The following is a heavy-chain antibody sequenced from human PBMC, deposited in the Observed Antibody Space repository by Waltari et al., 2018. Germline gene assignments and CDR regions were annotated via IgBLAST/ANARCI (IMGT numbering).Heavy chain of an antibody. CDR2: IKQDGSEK. J-gene: IGHJ3*02. Sequence: EVQLVESGGGLVQPGGSLRLSCQASGFTFSSYWMSWVRQAPGKGLEWVANIKQDGSEKYYVDSVKGRFTISRDNAKNSLYLQMNSLRAEDTAVYYCARGPSAFDIWGQGTMVTVSS. CDR3: ARGPSAFDI. V-gene: IGHV3-7*01. CDR1: GFTFSSYW.